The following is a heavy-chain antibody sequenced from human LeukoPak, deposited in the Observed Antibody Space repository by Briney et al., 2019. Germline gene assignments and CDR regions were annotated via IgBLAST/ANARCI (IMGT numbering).Heavy chain of an antibody. CDR3: ARVQLERRNNWFDP. CDR1: GGSISSYY. CDR2: IYYSGST. Sequence: PSETLSLTCTVSGGSISSYYWSWIRQPPGKGLEWIGYIYYSGSTDYNPSLKSRVTISVDTSKNQFSLKLSSVTAADTAVYYCARVQLERRNNWFDPWGQGTLVTVSS. D-gene: IGHD1-1*01. V-gene: IGHV4-59*08. J-gene: IGHJ5*02.